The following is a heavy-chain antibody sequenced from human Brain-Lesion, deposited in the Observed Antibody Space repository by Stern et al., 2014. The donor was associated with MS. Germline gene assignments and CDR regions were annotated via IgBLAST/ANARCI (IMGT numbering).Heavy chain of an antibody. CDR3: AKWPHHIAVAGTRYFQH. CDR2: ISCRGGHT. Sequence: EMQLVESGGGLVQPGGSLRLSCAASGFSFSTYAMSWVRQTPGKGLQWVSVISCRGGHTYYADSVKGRFTISRDNSKNTLYLQMDSLRADDTAVYYCAKWPHHIAVAGTRYFQHWGQGTLVTVSS. CDR1: GFSFSTYA. D-gene: IGHD6-19*01. J-gene: IGHJ1*01. V-gene: IGHV3-23*04.